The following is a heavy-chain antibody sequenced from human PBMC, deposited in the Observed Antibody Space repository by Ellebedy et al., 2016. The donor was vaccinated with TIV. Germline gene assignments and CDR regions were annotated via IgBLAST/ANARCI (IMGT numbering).Heavy chain of an antibody. CDR3: ARDVGKWAIDY. Sequence: GGSLRLXCAASGFTFSAYWMSWVRQAPGKGLEWVANIKQDGSQIYYVDSVKGRFTISRDNAENSLYLQMNSLRAEDTAIYYCARDVGKWAIDYWGQGTLVTVSS. J-gene: IGHJ4*02. V-gene: IGHV3-7*04. D-gene: IGHD1-26*01. CDR2: IKQDGSQI. CDR1: GFTFSAYW.